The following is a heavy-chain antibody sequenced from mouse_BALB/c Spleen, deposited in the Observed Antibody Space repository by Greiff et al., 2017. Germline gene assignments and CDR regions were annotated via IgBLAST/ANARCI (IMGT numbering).Heavy chain of an antibody. CDR1: GYSFTSYW. CDR3: ARHYGSSPFAY. D-gene: IGHD1-1*01. Sequence: VQGVESGPQLVRPGASVKISCKASGYSFTSYWMHWVKQRPGQGLEWIGMIDPSDSETRLNQKFKDKATLTVDKSSSTAYMQLSSPTSEDSAVYYCARHYGSSPFAYWGQGTLVTVSA. J-gene: IGHJ3*01. CDR2: IDPSDSET. V-gene: IGHV1S126*01.